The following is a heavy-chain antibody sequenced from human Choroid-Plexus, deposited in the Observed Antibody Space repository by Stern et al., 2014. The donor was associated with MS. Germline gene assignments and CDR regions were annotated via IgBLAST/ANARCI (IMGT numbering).Heavy chain of an antibody. V-gene: IGHV3-30*18. CDR3: AKDRQYLTYFFDH. D-gene: IGHD2/OR15-2a*01. CDR2: VSYDGSNK. CDR1: GFTLGSRA. Sequence: QVQLVQSGGGVVQPGRPLRLSCVASGFTLGSRAMHWVRQAPGKGLEGVAGVSYDGSNKYYADSVKGRFTISRDNSQNTLYMQMSSLRPEDTAVYYCAKDRQYLTYFFDHWGQGSLVTVSS. J-gene: IGHJ5*02.